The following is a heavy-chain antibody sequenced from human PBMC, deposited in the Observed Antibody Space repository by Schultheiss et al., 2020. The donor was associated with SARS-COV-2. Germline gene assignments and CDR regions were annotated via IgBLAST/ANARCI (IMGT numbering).Heavy chain of an antibody. D-gene: IGHD5-18*01. CDR2: INPNSGGT. Sequence: ASVKVSCKASGYTFTSYYMHWVRQAPGQGLEWMGWINPNSGGTNYAQKFQGRVTMTRNTSISTAYMELSRLRSDDTAVYYCAREAWIQLWLRSAFDIWGQGTMVTVSS. CDR3: AREAWIQLWLRSAFDI. CDR1: GYTFTSYY. V-gene: IGHV1-2*02. J-gene: IGHJ3*02.